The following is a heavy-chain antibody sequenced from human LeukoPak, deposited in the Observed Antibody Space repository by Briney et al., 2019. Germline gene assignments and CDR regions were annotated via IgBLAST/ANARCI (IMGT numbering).Heavy chain of an antibody. D-gene: IGHD2-15*01. Sequence: GASVKVSCKASGYTFTGYYMHWVRQAPGQGLEWMGWINPNSGGTNYAQKLQGRVTMTTDTSTSTAYMELRSLRSDDTAVYYCAIYCSGGSCYDYYYYGMDVWGQGTTVTVSS. CDR2: INPNSGGT. J-gene: IGHJ6*02. CDR3: AIYCSGGSCYDYYYYGMDV. CDR1: GYTFTGYY. V-gene: IGHV1-2*02.